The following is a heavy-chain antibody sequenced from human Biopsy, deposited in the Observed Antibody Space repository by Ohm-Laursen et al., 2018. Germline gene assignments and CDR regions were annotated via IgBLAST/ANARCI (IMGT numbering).Heavy chain of an antibody. Sequence: SQTLSLTCTVSGGSISGYHWIWIRKSPGKGLEGLAYISYTGGITSNPSLNGRATMSLDTSKNQFSLRLTYVTAADKGVYYSARMPHFDYWGQGILVTVSS. J-gene: IGHJ4*02. CDR2: ISYTGGI. CDR1: GGSISGYH. CDR3: ARMPHFDY. D-gene: IGHD2-2*01. V-gene: IGHV4-59*01.